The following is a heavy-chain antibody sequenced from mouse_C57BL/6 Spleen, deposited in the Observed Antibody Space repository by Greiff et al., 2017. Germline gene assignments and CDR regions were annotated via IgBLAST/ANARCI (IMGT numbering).Heavy chain of an antibody. CDR1: GFNIKDDY. Sequence: LQQSGAELVRPGASVQLSCTASGFNIKDDYMHWVKQRPEQGLEWIGWIDPENGDTEDASKFQGKATITADTSSNTAYLQLSSLTAEDTAVYYCTTWGTDYWGQGTTLTVSS. CDR2: IDPENGDT. D-gene: IGHD2-14*01. CDR3: TTWGTDY. V-gene: IGHV14-4*01. J-gene: IGHJ2*01.